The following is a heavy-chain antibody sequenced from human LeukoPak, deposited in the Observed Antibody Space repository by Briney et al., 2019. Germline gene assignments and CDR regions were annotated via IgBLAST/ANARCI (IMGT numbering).Heavy chain of an antibody. Sequence: PGGSLRLSCAASGFTFSSYAMSWVRQAPGKGLEWVSSISSGGTTYYADSVKGRFTISRDNSKKTLYLQMNSLRAEDTAVYYCAKRPIYCTGDGCYYCWGQGTPVTVSS. D-gene: IGHD2-15*01. CDR3: AKRPIYCTGDGCYYC. V-gene: IGHV3-23*01. CDR1: GFTFSSYA. J-gene: IGHJ4*02. CDR2: ISSGGTT.